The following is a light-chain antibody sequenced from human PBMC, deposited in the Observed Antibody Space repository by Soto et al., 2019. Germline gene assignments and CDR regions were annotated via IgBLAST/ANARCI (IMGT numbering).Light chain of an antibody. CDR2: EVS. CDR3: SSYTSSNTLV. CDR1: SSDVGAYNY. Sequence: QSAQTQPASVSGSPGQSITISCTGTSSDVGAYNYVSWYQQHPGKAPKLMIFEVSDRPSGVSNRFSGSKSGNTASLTISGLQAEDEADYYCSSYTSSNTLVFGGGTKLTVL. J-gene: IGLJ2*01. V-gene: IGLV2-14*01.